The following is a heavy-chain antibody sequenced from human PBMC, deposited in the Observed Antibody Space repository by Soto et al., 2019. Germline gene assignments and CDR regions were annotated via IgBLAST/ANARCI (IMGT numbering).Heavy chain of an antibody. Sequence: EVQLVESGGGLVKPGGSLRLSCAASGFTFSSYSMNWVRQAPGKGLEWVSSISISSSYIYYADSVKGRFTISRDNAKNSLYLQMSSLRAEDTAVYYCARDTYYYGSGSYGPWGQGTLVTVSS. CDR2: ISISSSYI. CDR1: GFTFSSYS. D-gene: IGHD3-10*01. CDR3: ARDTYYYGSGSYGP. V-gene: IGHV3-21*01. J-gene: IGHJ5*02.